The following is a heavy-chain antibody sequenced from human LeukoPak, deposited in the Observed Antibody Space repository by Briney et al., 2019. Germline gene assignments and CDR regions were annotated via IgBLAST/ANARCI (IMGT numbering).Heavy chain of an antibody. CDR3: ARDAYSYGFYYYDY. D-gene: IGHD5-18*01. CDR1: GFTFSDYN. CDR2: ISSSSSFI. J-gene: IGHJ4*02. V-gene: IGHV3-21*01. Sequence: GGSLRLSCAASGFTFSDYNMNWVRQAPGKGLEWVSSISSSSSFIYYADSVKGRFTISRDNAEKSVYLQMNSLRAEDTAVYYCARDAYSYGFYYYDYWGRGTLVTASS.